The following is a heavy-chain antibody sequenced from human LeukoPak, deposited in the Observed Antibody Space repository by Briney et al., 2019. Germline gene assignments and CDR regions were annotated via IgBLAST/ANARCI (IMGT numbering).Heavy chain of an antibody. CDR3: AKDWEAYCGADCYSAFDS. J-gene: IGHJ4*02. D-gene: IGHD2-21*01. V-gene: IGHV3-7*01. CDR1: GFTFSSYW. CDR2: IKQDGSEK. Sequence: PGGSLRLSCAASGFTFSSYWMTWVRQSPGKGLEWVANIKQDGSEKYYVDSVKGRFTISRDNAKNSLYLQMNSLRAEDTAVYYCAKDWEAYCGADCYSAFDSWGQGTLVTVSS.